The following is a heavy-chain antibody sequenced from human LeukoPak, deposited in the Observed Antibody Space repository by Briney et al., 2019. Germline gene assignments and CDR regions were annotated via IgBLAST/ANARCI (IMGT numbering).Heavy chain of an antibody. CDR2: INSDGSST. CDR3: ARDQWYSSGHDY. CDR1: GFTFSSYA. J-gene: IGHJ4*02. Sequence: PGGSLRLSCAAFGFTFSSYAMSWVRQAPGKGLEWVSRINSDGSSTSYADSVKGRFTISRDNAKNTLYLQMNSLRAEDTAVYYCARDQWYSSGHDYWGQGTLVTVSS. V-gene: IGHV3-74*01. D-gene: IGHD6-19*01.